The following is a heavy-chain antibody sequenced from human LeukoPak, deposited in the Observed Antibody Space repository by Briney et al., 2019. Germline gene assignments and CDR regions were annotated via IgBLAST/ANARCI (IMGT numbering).Heavy chain of an antibody. Sequence: PSETLSLTCTVSGGSTSSSSYYWGWIRQPPGTGLEWIGSFYYSGSTYYNPSLKSRATISVDTSKNQFSLRLSSVTAADMAVYYCARRVRSTEYFQHWGQGTLVTVSS. CDR1: GGSTSSSSYY. J-gene: IGHJ1*01. D-gene: IGHD1-1*01. CDR3: ARRVRSTEYFQH. V-gene: IGHV4-39*01. CDR2: FYYSGST.